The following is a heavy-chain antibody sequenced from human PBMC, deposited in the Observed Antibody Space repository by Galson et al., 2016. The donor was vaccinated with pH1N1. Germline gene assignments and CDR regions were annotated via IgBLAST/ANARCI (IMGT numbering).Heavy chain of an antibody. V-gene: IGHV6-1*01. J-gene: IGHJ4*02. CDR1: GDSVSSHTSA. CDR3: ARWGPSASYIDV. CDR2: TYYRARWYN. D-gene: IGHD3-10*01. Sequence: CAISGDSVSSHTSAWTWLRQSPSRGLEWLGRTYYRARWYNNYGVSVAGRISITPDTAKNQFSLQLKSVNPEDTAVYFCARWGPSASYIDVWGQGTLVTVSP.